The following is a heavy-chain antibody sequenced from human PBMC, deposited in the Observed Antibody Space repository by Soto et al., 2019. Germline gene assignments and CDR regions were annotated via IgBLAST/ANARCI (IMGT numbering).Heavy chain of an antibody. CDR3: ATWQGSLNFHY. J-gene: IGHJ4*02. Sequence: GGSPRLSCAASGFTFSLYGMHWVRQAPGKGLEWVAAIWDDGRRKDYADSVKDRLFISRDNSKNTLYLQLDSLRPEDTAVYYCATWQGSLNFHYWGQGTLVTVSS. CDR2: IWDDGRRK. V-gene: IGHV3-33*01. CDR1: GFTFSLYG.